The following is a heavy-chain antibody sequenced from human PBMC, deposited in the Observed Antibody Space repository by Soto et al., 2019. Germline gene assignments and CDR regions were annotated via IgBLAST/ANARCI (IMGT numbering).Heavy chain of an antibody. Sequence: GGSLRLSCAASGFTFSSYAMHWVRQAPGKGLEWVAVISYDGSNKYYADSVKGRFTISRDNSKNTLYLQMNSLRAEDTAVYYCARGLNYYDSSGYYFYYYYYGMDVWGQGTTVTVSS. V-gene: IGHV3-30-3*01. CDR1: GFTFSSYA. CDR2: ISYDGSNK. D-gene: IGHD3-22*01. J-gene: IGHJ6*02. CDR3: ARGLNYYDSSGYYFYYYYYGMDV.